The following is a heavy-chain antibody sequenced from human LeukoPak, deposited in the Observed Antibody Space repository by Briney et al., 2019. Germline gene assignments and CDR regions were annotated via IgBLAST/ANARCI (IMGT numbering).Heavy chain of an antibody. Sequence: SETLSLTCAVYGGSFSGYYWSWIRQPLGKGLEWIGEINHSGSTNYNPSLKSRVTISVDTSKNQFSLKLSSVTAADTAVYYCARGRGRYSGYDSRGTLNYWGQGTLVTVSS. D-gene: IGHD5-12*01. CDR1: GGSFSGYY. J-gene: IGHJ4*02. V-gene: IGHV4-34*01. CDR2: INHSGST. CDR3: ARGRGRYSGYDSRGTLNY.